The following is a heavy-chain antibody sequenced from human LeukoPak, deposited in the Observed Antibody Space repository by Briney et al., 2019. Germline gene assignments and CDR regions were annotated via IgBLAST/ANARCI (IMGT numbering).Heavy chain of an antibody. J-gene: IGHJ4*02. CDR3: TTVPSARKDY. Sequence: KTGGSLRLSCAVSGFTVTHAWMTWVRQVPGKGLEWIGRIKSNADGGTVDYAAYVKGRFTLSRDDSVDTLYLQMDSLNTGDSGVYYCTTVPSARKDYWGQGTLVTVSS. CDR1: GFTVTHAW. V-gene: IGHV3-15*01. CDR2: IKSNADGGTV.